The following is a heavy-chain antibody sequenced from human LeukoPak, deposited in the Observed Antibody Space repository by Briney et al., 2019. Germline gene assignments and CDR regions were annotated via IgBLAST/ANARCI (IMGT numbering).Heavy chain of an antibody. CDR2: IWYDGSNK. CDR1: GFTFSSYV. CDR3: VREDDYVPYYFDY. V-gene: IGHV3-33*01. D-gene: IGHD4-17*01. J-gene: IGHJ4*02. Sequence: GGSLRLSCAASGFTFSSYVMHWVRQAPGKGLEWVAVIWYDGSNKYYADSVKGRFTISRDNSQNTLYLQMNSLRAEDTALYYCVREDDYVPYYFDYWGQGTLVTVSS.